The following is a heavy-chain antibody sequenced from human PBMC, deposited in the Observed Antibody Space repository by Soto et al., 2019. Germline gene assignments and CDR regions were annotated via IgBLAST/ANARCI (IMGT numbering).Heavy chain of an antibody. CDR1: GFTFSSYA. Sequence: GESLKISCAASGFTFSSYAMSWVRQAPGKGLEWVSAISGSGGSTYYADSVKGRFTISRDNSKNTLYLQMNSLRAEDTAVYYCATHLRKWLVLRSAFDIWGQGTMVTVSS. CDR2: ISGSGGST. V-gene: IGHV3-23*01. D-gene: IGHD6-19*01. CDR3: ATHLRKWLVLRSAFDI. J-gene: IGHJ3*02.